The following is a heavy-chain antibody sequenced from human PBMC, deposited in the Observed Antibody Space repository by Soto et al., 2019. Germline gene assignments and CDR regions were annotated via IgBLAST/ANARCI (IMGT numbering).Heavy chain of an antibody. CDR3: EARNIVAPY. Sequence: EVQLVESGGGLVQPGGSLRLSCAASGFTVSSNYMSWVRQAPGKGLEWVSLIYSGGTTDYADSVKGRFTISRDNSKNTLYLQMNSLRAEDTAVYDCEARNIVAPYWGQGTLVTVSS. CDR2: IYSGGTT. CDR1: GFTVSSNY. V-gene: IGHV3-66*01. D-gene: IGHD5-12*01. J-gene: IGHJ4*02.